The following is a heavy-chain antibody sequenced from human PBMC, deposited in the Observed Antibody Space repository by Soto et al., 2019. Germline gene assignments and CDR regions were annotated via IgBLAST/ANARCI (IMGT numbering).Heavy chain of an antibody. J-gene: IGHJ6*02. Sequence: PGGSLRLSCSASGFTFGSYAMHWVRQAPGKRLEYVSSISTNGGSTHYADSVKGRFTISRDNSKNTLYFQMTSLRAEDTAVYYCARGLDFWSGYYDQYYYGLDVWGQGTTVTVSS. CDR2: ISTNGGST. CDR1: GFTFGSYA. D-gene: IGHD3-3*01. CDR3: ARGLDFWSGYYDQYYYGLDV. V-gene: IGHV3-64*04.